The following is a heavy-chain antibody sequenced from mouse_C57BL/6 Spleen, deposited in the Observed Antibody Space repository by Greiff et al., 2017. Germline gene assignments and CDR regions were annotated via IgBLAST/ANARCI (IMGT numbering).Heavy chain of an antibody. CDR1: GYSITSGYY. CDR3: ARKTTVYAMDY. J-gene: IGHJ4*01. Sequence: VQLKQSGPGLVKPSQSLSLTCSVTGYSITSGYYWNWIRQFPGNKLEWMGYISYDGSNNYNPSLKNRISITRDTSKNQFFLKLNSVTTEDTATYYCARKTTVYAMDYWGQGTSVTVSS. D-gene: IGHD1-1*01. V-gene: IGHV3-6*01. CDR2: ISYDGSN.